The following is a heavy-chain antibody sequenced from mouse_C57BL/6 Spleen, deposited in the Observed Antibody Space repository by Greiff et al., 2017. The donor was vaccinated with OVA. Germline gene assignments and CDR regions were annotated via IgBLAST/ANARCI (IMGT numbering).Heavy chain of an antibody. CDR3: ARTDGNLGYFDI. V-gene: IGHV5-17*01. CDR1: GFTFSDYG. J-gene: IGHJ1*03. Sequence: EVNVVESGGGLVKPGGSLKLSCAASGFTFSDYGMHWVRQAPEKGLEWVAYISSGSSTIYYADTVKGRFTISRDNAKNTLFLQMTSLRSEDTAMYYCARTDGNLGYFDIWGTGTTVTVSS. CDR2: ISSGSSTI. D-gene: IGHD2-1*01.